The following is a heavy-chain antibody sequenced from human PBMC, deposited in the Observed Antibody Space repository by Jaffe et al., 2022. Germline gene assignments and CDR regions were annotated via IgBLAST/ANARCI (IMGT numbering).Heavy chain of an antibody. Sequence: QVQLQQWGAGLLKPSETLSLTCAVYGGSFSGYYWSWIRQPPGKGLEWIGEINHSGSTNYNPSLKSRVTISVDTSKNQFSLKLSSVTAADTAVYYCARGRIYYGSGSYPLLSGVYFDYWGQGTLVTVSS. CDR1: GGSFSGYY. J-gene: IGHJ4*02. CDR2: INHSGST. D-gene: IGHD3-10*01. CDR3: ARGRIYYGSGSYPLLSGVYFDY. V-gene: IGHV4-34*01.